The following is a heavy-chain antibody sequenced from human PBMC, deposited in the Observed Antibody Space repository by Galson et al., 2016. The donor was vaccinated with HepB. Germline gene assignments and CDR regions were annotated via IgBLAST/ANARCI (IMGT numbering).Heavy chain of an antibody. D-gene: IGHD3-10*01. J-gene: IGHJ6*03. V-gene: IGHV3-23*01. CDR1: GLTFSNYA. Sequence: SLRLSCAASGLTFSNYAMSWVRQAPGKGLEWVSAISGSGTSTHYADSVKGRFSISRDNSKNTLHLQMSSLRTEDTATYYCARGVGFGDYYYYMDVWGKGTTVIVSS. CDR2: ISGSGTST. CDR3: ARGVGFGDYYYYMDV.